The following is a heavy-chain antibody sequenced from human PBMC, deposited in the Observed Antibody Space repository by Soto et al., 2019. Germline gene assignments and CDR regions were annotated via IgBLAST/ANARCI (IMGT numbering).Heavy chain of an antibody. J-gene: IGHJ4*02. CDR1: GGSISIGGYS. V-gene: IGHV4-30-2*05. CDR2: IYHSGNT. CDR3: AREGGESSDGLYYFDS. D-gene: IGHD3-16*01. Sequence: SGGSISIGGYSWSWIRQPPGKGLEWIGYIYHSGNTDYNPSLKSRLAISIDTSKNQFSLKLSSVTAADTAVYFCAREGGESSDGLYYFDSWGQGSLVTVSS.